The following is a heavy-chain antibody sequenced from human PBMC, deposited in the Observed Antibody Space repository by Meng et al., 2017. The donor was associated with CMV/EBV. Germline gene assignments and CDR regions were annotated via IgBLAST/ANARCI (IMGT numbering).Heavy chain of an antibody. CDR3: AREEGIAARSDWFDP. CDR1: GYTFTSYY. J-gene: IGHJ5*02. V-gene: IGHV1-46*01. D-gene: IGHD6-6*01. Sequence: QGQLVTYGAEVKKPGASVKVSCKASGYTFTSYYMHWVRQAPGQGLEWMGIINPSGGSTSYAQKFQGRVTMTRDTSTSTVYMELSSLRSEDTAVYYCAREEGIAARSDWFDPWGQGTLVTVSS. CDR2: INPSGGST.